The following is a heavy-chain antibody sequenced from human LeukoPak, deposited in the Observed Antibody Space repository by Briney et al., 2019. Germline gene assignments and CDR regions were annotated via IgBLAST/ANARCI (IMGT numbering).Heavy chain of an antibody. D-gene: IGHD3-16*01. J-gene: IGHJ4*01. CDR1: GFTFSTYG. CDR2: IYGGGST. CDR3: ATEALRPYPAFDS. Sequence: PGRSLRLSCAASGFTFSTYGMYWVRQAPGKGLEWVSVIYGGGSTYYADSVKGRFTISRDNSKNTLYLQMNSLRAEDTAVYYCATEALRPYPAFDSWGHGTLVTVSS. V-gene: IGHV3-66*01.